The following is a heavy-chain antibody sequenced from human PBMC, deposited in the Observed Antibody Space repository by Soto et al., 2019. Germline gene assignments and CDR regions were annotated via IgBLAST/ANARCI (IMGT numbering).Heavy chain of an antibody. CDR2: IDLTGRT. V-gene: IGHV4-30-4*02. Sequence: SESLSLTSTVSGGSISSGDCYWRWIRQPPGKGLEWIGYIDLTGRTYYNPSLKSRLAVSVDTSKNQFSLTLSSVTAADTAVYFCARFSSLDKDYVVDVWGQGTMVT. CDR3: ARFSSLDKDYVVDV. J-gene: IGHJ6*02. D-gene: IGHD6-19*01. CDR1: GGSISSGDCY.